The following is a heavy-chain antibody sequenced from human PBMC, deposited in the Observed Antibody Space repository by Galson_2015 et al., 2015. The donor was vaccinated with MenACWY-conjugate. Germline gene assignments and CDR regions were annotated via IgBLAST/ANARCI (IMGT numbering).Heavy chain of an antibody. V-gene: IGHV3-23*01. CDR1: GFTFSSFA. CDR2: ISGSGGST. D-gene: IGHD3-22*01. Sequence: LRLSCAASGFTFSSFAMSWVRQAPGKGLEWVSAISGSGGSTYYTDSVKGRFTISRDNPKNTLYLRMNSLRAEDTAVYYCAKGGYDSSAYYYGDYYGMDVWGQGTTVTVSS. CDR3: AKGGYDSSAYYYGDYYGMDV. J-gene: IGHJ6*02.